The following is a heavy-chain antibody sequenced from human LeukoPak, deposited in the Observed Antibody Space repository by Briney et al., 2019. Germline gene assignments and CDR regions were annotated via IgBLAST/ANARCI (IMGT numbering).Heavy chain of an antibody. CDR1: GGSISGYF. CDR2: IYYSGST. Sequence: SETLSLTCTVSGGSISGYFWSWIRQPPGKGLEWIGYIYYSGSTNYNPSLKSRVTISVDTSKNQFSLKLSSVTAADTAVYYCARGDGYDWAFDYWGQGTLVTVSS. J-gene: IGHJ4*02. CDR3: ARGDGYDWAFDY. V-gene: IGHV4-59*01. D-gene: IGHD5-12*01.